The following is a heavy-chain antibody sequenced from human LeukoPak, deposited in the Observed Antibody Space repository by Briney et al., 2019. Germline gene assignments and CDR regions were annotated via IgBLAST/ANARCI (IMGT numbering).Heavy chain of an antibody. Sequence: SETLSLTCTVSGGSISSYYWSWIRQPPGKGLEWIGYIYYSGSTNYNPSLKSRVPISVDTSKNQFSLKLSSVTAADTAVYYCARAFDWYNDYWGQGTLVTVSS. D-gene: IGHD3-9*01. CDR2: IYYSGST. CDR3: ARAFDWYNDY. V-gene: IGHV4-59*01. CDR1: GGSISSYY. J-gene: IGHJ4*02.